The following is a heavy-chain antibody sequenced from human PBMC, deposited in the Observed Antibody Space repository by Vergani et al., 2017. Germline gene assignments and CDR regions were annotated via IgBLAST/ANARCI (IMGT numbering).Heavy chain of an antibody. Sequence: EVQLVESGGGLVKPGGSLRLSCAASGFTFSSYSMNWVRQAPGKGLEWVSSISGSSSYIYYADSVKGRFTISRDSAKNSLYLQMDSLRAEDTAVYYCARDYYGDRDFDYWGQGTLVTVSS. D-gene: IGHD4-17*01. J-gene: IGHJ4*02. CDR3: ARDYYGDRDFDY. CDR1: GFTFSSYS. CDR2: ISGSSSYI. V-gene: IGHV3-21*01.